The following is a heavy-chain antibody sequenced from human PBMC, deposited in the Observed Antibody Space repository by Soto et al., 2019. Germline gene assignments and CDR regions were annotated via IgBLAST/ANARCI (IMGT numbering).Heavy chain of an antibody. V-gene: IGHV3-7*01. CDR2: IKQDGSEK. Sequence: EVQLVESGGGLVQPGGSLRLSCAASGFTFSSYWMSWVRQAPGXGLEWVANIKQDGSEKYYVDSVKGRFTISRDNAKNSLYLQMNSLRAEDTAVXYXARGRGCSTGCHNFDYWGQGTLVTVSS. D-gene: IGHD2-2*01. J-gene: IGHJ4*02. CDR1: GFTFSSYW. CDR3: ARGRGCSTGCHNFDY.